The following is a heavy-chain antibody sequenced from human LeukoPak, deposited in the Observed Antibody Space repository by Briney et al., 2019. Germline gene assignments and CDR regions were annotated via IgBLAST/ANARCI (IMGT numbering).Heavy chain of an antibody. CDR3: ARDRIKRYYYGMDV. D-gene: IGHD3-16*01. V-gene: IGHV1-2*02. CDR1: GYTFTGYY. CDR2: INPNSGGT. Sequence: AASVKVSCKASGYTFTGYYMHWVRQAPGQGLEWMGWINPNSGGTNYAQKFQGRVTMTRDTSISTAYMELSRLRSDDTAVYYCARDRIKRYYYGMDVWGQGTTVTVSS. J-gene: IGHJ6*02.